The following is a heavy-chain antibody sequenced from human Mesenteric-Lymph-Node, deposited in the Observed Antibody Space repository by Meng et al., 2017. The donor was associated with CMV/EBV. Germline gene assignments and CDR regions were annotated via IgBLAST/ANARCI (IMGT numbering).Heavy chain of an antibody. J-gene: IGHJ6*02. Sequence: GESLKISCAASGFTFNNYWMHWVRQAPGKGLVWVSRINSDGSSTTYADSVKGRFTISRDNAKNTLFLQMNSLRAEDTAVYYCARDLATSGYPGMGMDVWGQGTTVTVSS. CDR2: INSDGSST. D-gene: IGHD3-22*01. CDR1: GFTFNNYW. V-gene: IGHV3-74*01. CDR3: ARDLATSGYPGMGMDV.